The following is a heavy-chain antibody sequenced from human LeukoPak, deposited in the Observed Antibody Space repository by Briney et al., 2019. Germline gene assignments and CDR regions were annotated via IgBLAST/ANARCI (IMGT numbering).Heavy chain of an antibody. CDR2: MNPNSGNT. Sequence: ASVKVSCKASGYTFTSYDINWVRQAPGQGPEWMGWMNPNSGNTGYAQKFQGRVTMTRNTSISTAYMELSSLRSEDTAVYYCARGSWTRTWFDPWGQGTLVTVSS. CDR1: GYTFTSYD. J-gene: IGHJ5*02. V-gene: IGHV1-8*01. CDR3: ARGSWTRTWFDP. D-gene: IGHD1-1*01.